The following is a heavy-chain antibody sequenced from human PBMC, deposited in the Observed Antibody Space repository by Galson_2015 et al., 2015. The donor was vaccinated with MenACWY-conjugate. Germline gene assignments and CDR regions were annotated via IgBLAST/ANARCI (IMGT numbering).Heavy chain of an antibody. CDR1: GFTFSSYS. CDR3: ARNEYGDYVFDY. J-gene: IGHJ4*02. CDR2: ISSTTTI. Sequence: SLRLSCAASGFTFSSYSMNWVRQAPGKGLEWVSYISSTTTIYYADSVKGRFTISRDNAKNSLYLQMNSVTDEDTAVYYCARNEYGDYVFDYWGQGTLVTVSS. V-gene: IGHV3-48*02. D-gene: IGHD4-17*01.